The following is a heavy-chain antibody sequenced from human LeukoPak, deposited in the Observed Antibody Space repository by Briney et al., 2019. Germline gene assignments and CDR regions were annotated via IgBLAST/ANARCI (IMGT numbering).Heavy chain of an antibody. Sequence: SETLSLTCAVSGYSISSAYYWGWIRQPPGTGLEGIGPISHSGTTYFSPSVKSRVTIFLDPSKHQFSLKLTSVTAADTAVYYCARFGCTSGRGFDPWGQGTLVTVSS. CDR1: GYSISSAYY. D-gene: IGHD6-25*01. V-gene: IGHV4-38-2*01. J-gene: IGHJ5*02. CDR2: ISHSGTT. CDR3: ARFGCTSGRGFDP.